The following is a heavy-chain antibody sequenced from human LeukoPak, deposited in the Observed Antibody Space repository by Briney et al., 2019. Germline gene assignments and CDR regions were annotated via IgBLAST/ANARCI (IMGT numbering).Heavy chain of an antibody. Sequence: GGSLRLSCAASGFTVSSNYMSWVRQAPGKGLEWVSVIYSGGSTYYADSVKGRFTISRDNSKNTLYLQMNSLRAEDTAVYYCARAVHYYDSSGGIFDYWGQGTLVTVSS. J-gene: IGHJ4*02. CDR1: GFTVSSNY. CDR3: ARAVHYYDSSGGIFDY. D-gene: IGHD3-22*01. CDR2: IYSGGST. V-gene: IGHV3-53*01.